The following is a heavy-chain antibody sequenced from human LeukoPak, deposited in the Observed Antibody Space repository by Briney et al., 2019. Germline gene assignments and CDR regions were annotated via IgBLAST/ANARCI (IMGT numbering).Heavy chain of an antibody. CDR2: IWYDGSNK. D-gene: IGHD3-10*01. Sequence: GGSLRLSCAASGFTFSSYGMHWVRQAPGKGLEWAAAIWYDGSNKYYADSVKGRFTISRDNSKNTLYLQMNSLRVEDTAVYYCARGQYYGSGYFDHWGQGTLVTVSS. J-gene: IGHJ4*02. V-gene: IGHV3-33*01. CDR1: GFTFSSYG. CDR3: ARGQYYGSGYFDH.